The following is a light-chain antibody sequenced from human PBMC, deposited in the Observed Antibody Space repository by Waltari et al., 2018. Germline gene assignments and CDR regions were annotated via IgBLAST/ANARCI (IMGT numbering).Light chain of an antibody. V-gene: IGLV3-10*01. CDR2: EDS. CDR3: YSTDSSGNHVV. Sequence: SYELTQPPSVSVSPGQTARITCSGHALPKKYAYWYQQKSGQAPVLVIYEDSKRPSGIPERFSGSSSGTMATLTISGAQVEDEADYYCYSTDSSGNHVVFGGGTKLTVL. CDR1: ALPKKY. J-gene: IGLJ2*01.